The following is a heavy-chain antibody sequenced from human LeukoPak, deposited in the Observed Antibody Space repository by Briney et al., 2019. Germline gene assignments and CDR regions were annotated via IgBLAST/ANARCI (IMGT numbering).Heavy chain of an antibody. CDR2: IYYSGST. V-gene: IGHV4-61*01. CDR3: ASGYCSGGSCYNYYYYGMDV. Sequence: PSETLSLTCTVSGGSVSSGSYYWSWIRQPPGKGLEWIGYIYYSGSTNYNPSLKSRVTISVDTSKDQFSLKLSSVTAADTAVYYCASGYCSGGSCYNYYYYGMDVWGQGTTVTVSS. D-gene: IGHD2-15*01. J-gene: IGHJ6*02. CDR1: GGSVSSGSYY.